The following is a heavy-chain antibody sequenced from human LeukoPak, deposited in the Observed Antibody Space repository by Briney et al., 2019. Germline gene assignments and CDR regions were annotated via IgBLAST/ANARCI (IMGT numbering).Heavy chain of an antibody. J-gene: IGHJ4*02. CDR3: ASSPLIPSGWLGFDF. CDR1: GGSISSYY. V-gene: IGHV4-59*01. Sequence: SETLSLTCTVSGGSISSYYWSWIRQPPGKGLEWIGYIYYSGSTNYNPSLKSRVTISVDTSKNQFSLKLSSVTAADTAVYYCASSPLIPSGWLGFDFWGQGILVTVS. CDR2: IYYSGST. D-gene: IGHD6-19*01.